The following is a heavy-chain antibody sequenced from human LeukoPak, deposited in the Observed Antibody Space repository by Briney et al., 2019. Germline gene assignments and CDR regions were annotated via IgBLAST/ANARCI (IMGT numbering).Heavy chain of an antibody. CDR1: GFTFSTDW. D-gene: IGHD3-22*01. CDR3: AGITMIVVVARSYMDV. CDR2: IRYDGSNK. V-gene: IGHV3-30*02. J-gene: IGHJ6*03. Sequence: GGSLRLSCAASGFTFSTDWMSWVRQAPGKGLEWVAFIRYDGSNKYYADSVKGRFTISRDNSKNTLYLQMNSLRAEDTAVYYCAGITMIVVVARSYMDVWGKGTTVTVSS.